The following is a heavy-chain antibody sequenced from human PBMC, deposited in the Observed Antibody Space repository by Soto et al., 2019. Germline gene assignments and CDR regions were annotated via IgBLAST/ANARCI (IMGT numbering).Heavy chain of an antibody. CDR1: GYTFTSHY. CDR2: SNPSGGST. Sequence: QVQLVQSGAEVKKPGASVKVSCKASGYTFTSHYMHWVRQAPGQGLEWMGISNPSGGSTRYAQKFQGRVTMNRDPSTSTVYMELSSLRSEDTAVYYCARDLGWALPPIYYDYGMDVWGQGTTVTVSS. CDR3: ARDLGWALPPIYYDYGMDV. J-gene: IGHJ6*02. D-gene: IGHD1-26*01. V-gene: IGHV1-46*01.